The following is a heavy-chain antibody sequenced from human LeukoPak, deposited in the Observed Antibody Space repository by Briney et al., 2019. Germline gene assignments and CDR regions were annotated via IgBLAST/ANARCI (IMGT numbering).Heavy chain of an antibody. V-gene: IGHV3-7*01. J-gene: IGHJ5*02. CDR2: INEDGSKK. D-gene: IGHD6-13*01. CDR1: GFTFSYFW. CDR3: ARRRTAVNNCFDP. Sequence: PGGSLRLSCAASGFTFSYFWMTWVRQAPGKGLEWVANINEDGSKKYYVDSVKGRFTISRDNAKNSLYLQMNSLRVEDTAVYYCARRRTAVNNCFDPWGQGTLVTVSS.